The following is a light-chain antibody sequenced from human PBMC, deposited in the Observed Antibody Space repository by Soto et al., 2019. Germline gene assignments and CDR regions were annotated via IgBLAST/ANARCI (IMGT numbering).Light chain of an antibody. Sequence: DIQMTQSPSTLSASVGDRVTITCRASQSISSWLAWYQQKPGKAPKLLIYKASSLESGVPSRFSGSGSGTEFTLTISSLQPDDFATYYCQQYNSLHTSGQGTKLEIK. CDR1: QSISSW. CDR2: KAS. J-gene: IGKJ2*01. CDR3: QQYNSLHT. V-gene: IGKV1-5*03.